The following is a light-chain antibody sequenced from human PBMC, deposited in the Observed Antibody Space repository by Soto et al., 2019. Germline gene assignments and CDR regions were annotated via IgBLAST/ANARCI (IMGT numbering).Light chain of an antibody. V-gene: IGKV3-15*01. J-gene: IGKJ4*01. CDR3: QQYNNWPPGLT. CDR1: QSVSSN. Sequence: EIVMTQSPATLSVSPGERATLSSRASQSVSSNLAWYQQKPGQAPRLLIYGASTRATGIPARFSGSGSGTEFTLNISSLQSEDFAVYFCQQYNNWPPGLTFGGGTKVEIK. CDR2: GAS.